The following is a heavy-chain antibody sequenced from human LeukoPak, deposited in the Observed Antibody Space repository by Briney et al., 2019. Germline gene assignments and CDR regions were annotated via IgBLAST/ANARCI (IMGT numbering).Heavy chain of an antibody. D-gene: IGHD6-19*01. J-gene: IGHJ1*01. CDR2: ISYDGSNK. V-gene: IGHV3-30-3*01. CDR1: GFSFSSYA. Sequence: GRSPRLSCAAPGFSFSSYAMHWVRQAPGKGLEWVAVISYDGSNKYYAESVKGRFTISRDNSKNTLYLQMNSLRADDTAVYYCARDRTPIAVASTLYFQHWGQGTLVTVSS. CDR3: ARDRTPIAVASTLYFQH.